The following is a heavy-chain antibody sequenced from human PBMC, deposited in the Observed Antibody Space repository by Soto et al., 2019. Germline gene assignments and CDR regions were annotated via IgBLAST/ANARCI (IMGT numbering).Heavy chain of an antibody. CDR2: INAGNGNT. J-gene: IGHJ4*02. CDR3: ARWGSRAVAAGGY. D-gene: IGHD6-19*01. V-gene: IGHV1-3*01. CDR1: GYTFTSYA. Sequence: QVQLVQSGAEVKKPGASVKVSCKASGYTFTSYAMHWVRQAPGQRLEWMGWINAGNGNTKYSQKFQGRVTITRDTSASTAYMGLSSLRSEDTAVYYCARWGSRAVAAGGYWGQGTLVTVSS.